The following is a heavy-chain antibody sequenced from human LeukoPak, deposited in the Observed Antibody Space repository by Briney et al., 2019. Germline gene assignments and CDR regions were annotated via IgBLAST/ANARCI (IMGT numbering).Heavy chain of an antibody. CDR2: IIPIFGTA. J-gene: IGHJ2*01. Sequence: SVKVSCKASGGTFASYVISWVRQAPGQGLEWMGGIIPIFGTAHYAQKFQGRLTITADESTSTVYMEMSSLRSEDTAMYYCAKGGDTALVTGYFDLWGRGTLVTVSA. CDR1: GGTFASYV. D-gene: IGHD5-18*01. V-gene: IGHV1-69*01. CDR3: AKGGDTALVTGYFDL.